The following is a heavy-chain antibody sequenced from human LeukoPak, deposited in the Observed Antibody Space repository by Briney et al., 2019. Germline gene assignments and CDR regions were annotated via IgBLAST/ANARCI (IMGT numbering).Heavy chain of an antibody. V-gene: IGHV6-1*01. CDR2: TYYRSKWYT. J-gene: IGHJ4*02. Sequence: SQTLSLTCAISGDSVSSNSAAWNWIKQSPSRGLEWLGRTYYRSKWYTYYAVSVKSRISINRDTSKNQISLQLNSVTPEDTAVYYCARSTGPIDYWGQGTLVTVSS. CDR1: GDSVSSNSAA. CDR3: ARSTGPIDY. D-gene: IGHD1-1*01.